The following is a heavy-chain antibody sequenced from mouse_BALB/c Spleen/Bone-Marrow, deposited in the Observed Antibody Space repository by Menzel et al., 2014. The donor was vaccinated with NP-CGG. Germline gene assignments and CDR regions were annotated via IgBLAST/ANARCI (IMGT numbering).Heavy chain of an antibody. CDR3: ARQGTGTGYFDY. J-gene: IGHJ2*01. CDR2: FSRGDNYT. CDR1: GFAFSSYG. D-gene: IGHD4-1*01. Sequence: EVQLQESGGGLVKPGGSLKLSCAASGFAFSSYGMSWVRPTPEKRLEWVATFSRGDNYTYYPDSVKGRFTLSRDNARNTLYLQMTSLRSEDTAFYYCARQGTGTGYFDYWGQGTTLTVSS. V-gene: IGHV5-9*02.